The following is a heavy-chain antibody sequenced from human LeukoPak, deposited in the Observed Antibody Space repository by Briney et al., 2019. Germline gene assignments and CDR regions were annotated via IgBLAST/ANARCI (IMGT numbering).Heavy chain of an antibody. CDR1: GYSFTNYA. CDR2: INPANGYT. CDR3: AIRDGHTDH. D-gene: IGHD5-24*01. J-gene: IGHJ4*02. Sequence: AASVKVSCKTSGYSFTNYAMHWVRQAPGQTIEWLAWINPANGYTRYSQHFQDRVTVSSDTSADTAYMELSSLRSEDKAIYYCAIRDGHTDHWGQGTLVTVPS. V-gene: IGHV1-3*03.